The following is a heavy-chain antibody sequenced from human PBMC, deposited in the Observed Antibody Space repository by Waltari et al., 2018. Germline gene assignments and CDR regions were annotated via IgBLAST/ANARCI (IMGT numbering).Heavy chain of an antibody. J-gene: IGHJ4*02. D-gene: IGHD6-6*01. V-gene: IGHV1-3*01. CDR1: SYA. Sequence: SYAMHWVRQAPGQRLEWMGWINAGNGNTKYSQKFQGRVTITRDTSASTAYMELSSLRSEDTAVYYCARVRYSSSSFDYWGQGTLVTVSS. CDR2: INAGNGNT. CDR3: ARVRYSSSSFDY.